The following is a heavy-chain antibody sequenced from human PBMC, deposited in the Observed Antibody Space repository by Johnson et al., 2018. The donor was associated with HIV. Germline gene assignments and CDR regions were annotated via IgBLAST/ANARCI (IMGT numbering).Heavy chain of an antibody. CDR1: GFNFNIYG. CDR3: AREGSSGWYGGGDSLSAFDI. CDR2: LWYDGTTA. J-gene: IGHJ3*02. V-gene: IGHV3-30*02. D-gene: IGHD6-19*01. Sequence: QEKLVESGGGVVQPGGSLRLSCAASGFNFNIYGMHWVRQAPGKGLEWVAILWYDGTTAFYADSVKGRVTLSRDNSKNTLSLQMNSLRAEDTAVYYCAREGSSGWYGGGDSLSAFDIWGQGTMVTVSS.